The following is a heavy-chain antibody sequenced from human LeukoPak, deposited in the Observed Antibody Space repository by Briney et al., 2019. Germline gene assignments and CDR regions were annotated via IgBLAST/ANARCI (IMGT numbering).Heavy chain of an antibody. Sequence: SVKVSCKASGGTFSSYAISWVRQAPGQGLEWMGRIIPILGIANYAQKFQGRVTITADKSTSTAYMELSSLRSEDTAVYYCASSQLLGVRGNCSSTSCYSRHWFDPWGQGTLVTVSS. J-gene: IGHJ5*02. CDR3: ASSQLLGVRGNCSSTSCYSRHWFDP. CDR1: GGTFSSYA. D-gene: IGHD2-2*01. V-gene: IGHV1-69*04. CDR2: IIPILGIA.